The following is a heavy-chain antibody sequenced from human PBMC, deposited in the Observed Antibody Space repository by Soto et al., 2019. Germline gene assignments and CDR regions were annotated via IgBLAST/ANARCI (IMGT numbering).Heavy chain of an antibody. J-gene: IGHJ5*02. D-gene: IGHD3-22*01. CDR2: INHSGST. Sequence: SETLSLTCAVYGGSFSGFYWSWIRQAPGKGLERIGEINHSGSTNYNPSLKSRVTISVDKSKNQFSLKLSSVTAADTAVYYCARVLGYYDSSGYPRWFDPWGQGTLVTVS. CDR1: GGSFSGFY. V-gene: IGHV4-34*01. CDR3: ARVLGYYDSSGYPRWFDP.